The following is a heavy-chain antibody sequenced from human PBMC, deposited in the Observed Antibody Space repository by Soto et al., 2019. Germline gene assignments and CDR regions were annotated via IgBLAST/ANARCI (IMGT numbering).Heavy chain of an antibody. Sequence: GGSLRLSCAASGFTFSSYWMSWVRQAPGKGLEWVANIKQDGSEKYYVDSVKGRFTISRDNAKNSLYLQMNSLRAEDTALFYFGRGGWGLGNAFDIWGQGTMVTVSS. CDR3: GRGGWGLGNAFDI. J-gene: IGHJ3*02. V-gene: IGHV3-7*04. CDR2: IKQDGSEK. CDR1: GFTFSSYW. D-gene: IGHD2-21*02.